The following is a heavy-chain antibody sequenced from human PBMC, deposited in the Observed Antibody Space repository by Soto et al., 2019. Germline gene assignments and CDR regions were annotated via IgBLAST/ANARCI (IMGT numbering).Heavy chain of an antibody. CDR1: GFTFSSYW. J-gene: IGHJ4*02. Sequence: PGGSLRLSCAASGFTFSSYWMNWVRQAPGKGLEWVANIKEGGSEKYYVDSVKGRFTISRDNAKNSLSLQMNSLRVEDTAVYYCARERPSTTRTTDYWGQGTLVTVSS. V-gene: IGHV3-7*01. D-gene: IGHD2-2*01. CDR2: IKEGGSEK. CDR3: ARERPSTTRTTDY.